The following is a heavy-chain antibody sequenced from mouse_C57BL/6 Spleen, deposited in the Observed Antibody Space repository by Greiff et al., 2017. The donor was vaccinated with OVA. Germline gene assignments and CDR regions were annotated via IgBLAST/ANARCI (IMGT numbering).Heavy chain of an antibody. D-gene: IGHD2-5*01. CDR1: GYTFTGYW. V-gene: IGHV1-9*01. CDR2: IFPGSGST. Sequence: QVQLQQSGAELMKPGASVKLSCKATGYTFTGYWIEWVKQRPGHGLEWIGEIFPGSGSTYYNEKFKGKATLTVDKSSSTAYMLLSSLTSEDSAVYFCARSPYYSNPLFAYWGQGTLVTVSA. CDR3: ARSPYYSNPLFAY. J-gene: IGHJ3*01.